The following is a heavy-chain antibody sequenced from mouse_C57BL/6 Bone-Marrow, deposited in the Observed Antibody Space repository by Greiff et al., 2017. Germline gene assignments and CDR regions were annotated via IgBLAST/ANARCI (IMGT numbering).Heavy chain of an antibody. CDR2: ISSGSSTI. Sequence: EVMLVESGGGLVKPGGSLKLSCAASGFTFSDYGMHWVRQAPEKGLEWVAYISSGSSTIYYADTVKGRFTISRDNAKNTLFLQMTSLRSEDTAMYYCARPTLRPDWYFDVWGTGTSVTVSS. CDR1: GFTFSDYG. J-gene: IGHJ1*03. V-gene: IGHV5-17*01. CDR3: ARPTLRPDWYFDV.